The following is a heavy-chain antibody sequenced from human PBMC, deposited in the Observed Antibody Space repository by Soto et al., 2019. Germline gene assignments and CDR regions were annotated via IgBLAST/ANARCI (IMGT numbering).Heavy chain of an antibody. CDR1: GFTLSSYA. CDR3: AKDSPYSSSYKEDAFDI. V-gene: IGHV3-23*01. CDR2: ISGSGSST. Sequence: GSLRLSCAAPGFTLSSYAMSWVRQAPGKGLEWVSAISGSGSSTYHADSVKGRFTIYRDNSKNTLYLQMNSLRAEDTAVYYCAKDSPYSSSYKEDAFDIWGQGRLVTVSS. D-gene: IGHD3-10*01. J-gene: IGHJ3*02.